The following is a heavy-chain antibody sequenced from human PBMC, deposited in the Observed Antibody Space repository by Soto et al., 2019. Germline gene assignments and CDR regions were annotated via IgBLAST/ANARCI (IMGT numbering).Heavy chain of an antibody. V-gene: IGHV4-39*01. CDR1: GGSISSSSDY. D-gene: IGHD5-18*01. CDR3: ARQARGYSYGSDGMDV. J-gene: IGHJ6*02. CDR2: IYYSGST. Sequence: SETLSLTRTVSGGSISSSSDYWGWIRQPPGKGLEWIGSIYYSGSTYYNPSLKSRVTISVDTSKNQFSLKLSSVTAADTAVYYCARQARGYSYGSDGMDVWGQGTTVTVSS.